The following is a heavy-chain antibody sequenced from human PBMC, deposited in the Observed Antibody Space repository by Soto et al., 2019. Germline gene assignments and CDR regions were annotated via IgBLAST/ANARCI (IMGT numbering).Heavy chain of an antibody. CDR2: IYHSGST. Sequence: QVQLQESGPGLVKPSGTLSLTCAVSGGSISSSNWWSWVRQPPGKGLEWIGEIYHSGSTNYNPSPKSRGTRSVDKSTTQFSLKLSSGTAADTAVYYCARSYMVRGVANWFDPWGQGTLVTVSS. D-gene: IGHD3-10*01. V-gene: IGHV4-4*02. CDR3: ARSYMVRGVANWFDP. J-gene: IGHJ5*02. CDR1: GGSISSSNW.